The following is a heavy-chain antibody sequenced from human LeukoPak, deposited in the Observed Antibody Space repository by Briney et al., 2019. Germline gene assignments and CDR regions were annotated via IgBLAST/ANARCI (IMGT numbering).Heavy chain of an antibody. CDR1: GYSFTSYR. CDR3: ARLHSFSNLDY. CDR2: IYPGDSDT. Sequence: GESLTISCKGSGYSFTSYRIGWVRHMPGKGLEWMGIIYPGDSDTRYRPSFQGQVTISADKSVSTAYLQWSSLKASDTAMYYCARLHSFSNLDYWGQGTLVTVSS. J-gene: IGHJ4*02. V-gene: IGHV5-51*01. D-gene: IGHD5-18*01.